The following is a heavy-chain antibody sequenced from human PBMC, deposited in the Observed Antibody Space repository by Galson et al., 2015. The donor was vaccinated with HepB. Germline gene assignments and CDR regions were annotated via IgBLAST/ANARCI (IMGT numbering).Heavy chain of an antibody. V-gene: IGHV3-30*18. J-gene: IGHJ5*02. CDR2: ISYDGSNK. Sequence: SLRLSCAASGFTFSSYGMHWVRQAPGKGLEWVAVISYDGSNKYYADSVKGRFTISRDNSKNTLYLQMNSLRAEDTAVYYCAKDGAEIAARPHGWFDPWGQGTLVTVSS. CDR3: AKDGAEIAARPHGWFDP. CDR1: GFTFSSYG. D-gene: IGHD6-6*01.